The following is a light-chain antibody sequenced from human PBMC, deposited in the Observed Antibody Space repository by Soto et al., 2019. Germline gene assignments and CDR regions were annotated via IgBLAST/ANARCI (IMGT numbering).Light chain of an antibody. CDR2: GAS. J-gene: IGKJ4*01. V-gene: IGKV3-15*01. CDR3: QQYNNWPLT. CDR1: QSVSSN. Sequence: EIVMTQSPATLSVSPGERATLSCRASQSVSSNLAWYQQKPGQAPRLLIYGASTRATGIPARFSGSGSGTEFTPTISSQQSEDLAVYYCQQYNNWPLTFGGGTKVDIK.